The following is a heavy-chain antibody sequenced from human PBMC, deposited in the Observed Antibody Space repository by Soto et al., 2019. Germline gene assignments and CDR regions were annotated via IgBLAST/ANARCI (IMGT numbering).Heavy chain of an antibody. CDR1: GYTLPDYS. Sequence: GAVKVSCKSWGYTLPDYSLHEVRHAPGQELHCMGWINPASGARKYKQNLDGRLTLTRDTSFSTGFMELSRQRSNYTAIYFCVRKGYGVAFEAWAQGPMVTV. D-gene: IGHD5-12*01. CDR3: VRKGYGVAFEA. J-gene: IGHJ3*01. CDR2: INPASGAR. V-gene: IGHV1-2*02.